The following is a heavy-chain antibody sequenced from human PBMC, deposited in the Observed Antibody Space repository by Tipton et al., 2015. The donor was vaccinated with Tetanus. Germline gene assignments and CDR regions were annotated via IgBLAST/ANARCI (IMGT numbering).Heavy chain of an antibody. J-gene: IGHJ6*02. Sequence: SLRLSCAASGFTFSSYAMSWVRQAPGKGLECISTISGSGGSTYYADSVKGRFTIYRDNSKNTLYLQMNSLRAEDTAVYYCARGRGYESPYYYYGMDVWGQGTTVTVSS. CDR1: GFTFSSYA. V-gene: IGHV3-23*01. CDR3: ARGRGYESPYYYYGMDV. D-gene: IGHD5-12*01. CDR2: ISGSGGST.